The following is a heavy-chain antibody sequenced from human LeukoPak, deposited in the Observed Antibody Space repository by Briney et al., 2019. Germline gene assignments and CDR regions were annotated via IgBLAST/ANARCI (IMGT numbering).Heavy chain of an antibody. V-gene: IGHV4-31*03. CDR1: GGSISSGGYS. Sequence: SETLSLTCTVSGGSISSGGYSWSWIRQHPGKGLEWIGYIYYSGSTYYNPSLKSRVTISVDTSKNQFSLKLSSVTAADTAVYYCAKDGSFDSWGQGTLVTVSS. CDR3: AKDGSFDS. CDR2: IYYSGST. D-gene: IGHD3-10*01. J-gene: IGHJ4*02.